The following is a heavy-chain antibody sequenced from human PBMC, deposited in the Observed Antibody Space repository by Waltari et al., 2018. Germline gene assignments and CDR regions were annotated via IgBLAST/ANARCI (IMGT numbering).Heavy chain of an antibody. CDR2: ILHDASII. CDR3: ARWRGLQSEFDS. J-gene: IGHJ4*02. CDR1: GFSFSSYS. V-gene: IGHV3-7*03. D-gene: IGHD5-18*01. Sequence: EVKLVESGGGLVQPGGSLRLSCAGSGFSFSSYSMAWVRQAPGKGVEWVANILHDASIIEYVDSVKGRFTISRDNAKSSLDLQMNGLRAEDTAMYYCARWRGLQSEFDSWGLGTMVTVSS.